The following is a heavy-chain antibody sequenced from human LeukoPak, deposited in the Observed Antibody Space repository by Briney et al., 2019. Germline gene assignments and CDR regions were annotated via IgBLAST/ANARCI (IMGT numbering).Heavy chain of an antibody. CDR2: IYYSGST. CDR3: AGCITMVRGVINWSDP. Sequence: PSETLSLTCTVSGGSISSYYWSWIRQPPGKGLEWIGHIYYSGSTNYNPSLKSRVTISVDTSKNQFSLKLSSVIAADTAVYSCAGCITMVRGVINWSDPWGQGTLVTVSS. CDR1: GGSISSYY. V-gene: IGHV4-59*01. J-gene: IGHJ5*02. D-gene: IGHD3-10*01.